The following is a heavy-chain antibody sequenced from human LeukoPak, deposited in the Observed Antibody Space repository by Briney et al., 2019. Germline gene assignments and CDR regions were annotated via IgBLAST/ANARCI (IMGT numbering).Heavy chain of an antibody. CDR3: ARRNYDIWTGHRYFDY. CDR2: FDYSGGS. J-gene: IGHJ4*02. Sequence: SETLSLTCNVSGDSIRGFYWGWIRQPPGKGLEWIGYFDYSGGSNYNPALESRVIISVDPSKNQFSLKLRSLTAADTAVYYCARRNYDIWTGHRYFDYWGQGTLVIVSS. CDR1: GDSIRGFY. D-gene: IGHD3/OR15-3a*01. V-gene: IGHV4-59*01.